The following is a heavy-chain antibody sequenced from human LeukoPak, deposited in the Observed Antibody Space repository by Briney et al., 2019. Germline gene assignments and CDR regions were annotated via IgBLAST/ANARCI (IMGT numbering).Heavy chain of an antibody. V-gene: IGHV3-11*01. CDR2: IDGSGTTI. D-gene: IGHD1-14*01. Sequence: GGSLRLSCAASGFTFSDYYVSWIRQAPGKSLEWISYIDGSGTTIYSADSLKGRFTISRDNAKNSLYLQMNTLRADDTAVYYCARRTGHSYFDFWGQGTQVTVSS. CDR1: GFTFSDYY. CDR3: ARRTGHSYFDF. J-gene: IGHJ4*02.